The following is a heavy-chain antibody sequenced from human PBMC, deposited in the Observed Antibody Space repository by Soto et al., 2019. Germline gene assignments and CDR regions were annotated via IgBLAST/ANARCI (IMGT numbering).Heavy chain of an antibody. V-gene: IGHV1-18*01. CDR3: ARQYDILTGYYLEVGY. CDR2: ISAYSGNT. CDR1: GYTFTSYG. D-gene: IGHD3-9*01. J-gene: IGHJ4*02. Sequence: ASVKVSCKASGYTFTSYGISWVRQAPGQGLECMGWISAYSGNTNYAQNLQGRVTMTTDTSTSTAYMELRSLRSDDTAVYYCARQYDILTGYYLEVGYWGQGTLVTVSS.